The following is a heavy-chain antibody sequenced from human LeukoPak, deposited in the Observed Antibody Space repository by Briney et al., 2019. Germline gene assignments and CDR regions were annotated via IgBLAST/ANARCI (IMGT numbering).Heavy chain of an antibody. D-gene: IGHD3-3*01. J-gene: IGHJ4*02. V-gene: IGHV3-48*01. CDR2: ISSSSSTI. CDR3: ARDQTVYYDFWSGYSHFDY. Sequence: PGGSLRLSCEASGFTFSSYSMNWVRQAPGKGLEWVSYISSSSSTIYYADSVKGRFTISRDNAKNSLYLQMNSLRAEDTAVYYCARDQTVYYDFWSGYSHFDYWGQGTLVTVSS. CDR1: GFTFSSYS.